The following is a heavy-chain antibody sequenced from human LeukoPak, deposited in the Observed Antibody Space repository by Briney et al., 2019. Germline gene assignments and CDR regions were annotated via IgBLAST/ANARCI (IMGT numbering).Heavy chain of an antibody. J-gene: IGHJ4*02. CDR3: ARDVGATTSYFDY. Sequence: SETLSLTCSVSGGSISSSHWNWIRQPPGKGLEWIGYIYYTGSTNYNPSLKSRVTISLDTSKNQFSLRLSSVTAADTAVYYRARDVGATTSYFDYWGQGTLVTVSS. D-gene: IGHD1-26*01. V-gene: IGHV4-59*01. CDR2: IYYTGST. CDR1: GGSISSSH.